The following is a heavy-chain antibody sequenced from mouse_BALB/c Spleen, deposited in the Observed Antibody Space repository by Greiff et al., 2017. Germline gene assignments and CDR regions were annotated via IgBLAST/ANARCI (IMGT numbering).Heavy chain of an antibody. Sequence: VKLQESGPGLVAPSQSLSITCAVSGFSLTGYGVNWVRQPPGKGLEWLGMIWGDGSTDYNSALKSRLSISKDNSKSQVFLKMNSLQTDDTARYYCARGGPYGSSPWFAYWGQGTLVTVSA. CDR1: GFSLTGYG. D-gene: IGHD1-1*01. V-gene: IGHV2-6-7*02. CDR2: IWGDGST. J-gene: IGHJ3*01. CDR3: ARGGPYGSSPWFAY.